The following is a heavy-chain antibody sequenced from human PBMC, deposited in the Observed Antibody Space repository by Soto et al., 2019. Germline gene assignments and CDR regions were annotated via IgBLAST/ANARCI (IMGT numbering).Heavy chain of an antibody. J-gene: IGHJ4*02. CDR2: ISGSGGST. CDR1: GFTFSSYA. D-gene: IGHD6-13*01. CDR3: ARRGPGTYFDY. Sequence: PGGSLRLSCAASGFTFSSYAMNWVRQAPGKGLEWVSVISGSGGSTYYADSVKGRFTISRDNSKNTLYLQMNSLRAEDTAVYHCARRGPGTYFDYWGQGTLVTVSS. V-gene: IGHV3-23*01.